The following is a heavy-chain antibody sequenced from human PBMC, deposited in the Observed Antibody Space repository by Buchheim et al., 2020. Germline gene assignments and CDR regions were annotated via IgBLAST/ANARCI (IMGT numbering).Heavy chain of an antibody. Sequence: QVQLQESGPGLLKPSETLSLTCAIYGGSFSGYYWNWIRQPPGKGLEWIGEINHSGSTKHNPSLKSRVTISVDTSKNQFYLNLSSVTAADTAVYYCVLYWVGATTTTEYWGQGTL. J-gene: IGHJ4*02. D-gene: IGHD1-26*01. CDR3: VLYWVGATTTTEY. CDR2: INHSGST. V-gene: IGHV4-34*01. CDR1: GGSFSGYY.